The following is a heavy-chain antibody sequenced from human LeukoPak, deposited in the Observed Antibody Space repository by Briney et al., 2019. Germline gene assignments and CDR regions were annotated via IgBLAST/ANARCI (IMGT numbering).Heavy chain of an antibody. D-gene: IGHD2-2*01. CDR3: GKECSSTTCYP. CDR1: GFTFSSYA. V-gene: IGHV3-30*02. CDR2: IRYDGSNQ. J-gene: IGHJ4*02. Sequence: GGSLRLSCAASGFTFSSYAMSWVRQAPGKGLEWVAFIRYDGSNQYYADSVKGRFTISRDNTKNTLHLQMNSLRAEDTAIYYCGKECSSTTCYPWGQGTQVTVSS.